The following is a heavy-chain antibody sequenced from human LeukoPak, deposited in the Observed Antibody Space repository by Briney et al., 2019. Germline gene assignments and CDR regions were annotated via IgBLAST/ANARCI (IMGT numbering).Heavy chain of an antibody. D-gene: IGHD3-10*01. CDR1: GGSISSHY. CDR3: ARSYRAWYFDY. J-gene: IGHJ4*02. V-gene: IGHV4-59*11. CDR2: IYYSGTS. Sequence: SETLSLTCTGSGGSISSHYWTWIRHPPGKGLEWIGYIYYSGTSDYKPSLKSLVTISVDTSKNQFSLKLSSVTAADAARYYCARSYRAWYFDYWGQGTLVTVSS.